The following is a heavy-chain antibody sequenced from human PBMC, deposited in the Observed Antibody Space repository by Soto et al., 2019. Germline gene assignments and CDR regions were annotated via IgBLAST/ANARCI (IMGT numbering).Heavy chain of an antibody. CDR1: GGTFSSYT. CDR2: IIPILGIA. V-gene: IGHV1-69*02. D-gene: IGHD3-10*02. CDR3: ARGFMYGSVNKSKSRTPINYYCFYMCV. Sequence: QVQLVQSGAEVKKPGSSVKVSCKASGGTFSSYTISWVRQAPGQGLEWMGRIIPILGIANYAQKFQGRVTITAYKSTRTHYMELSSLRDEDTAGYYCARGFMYGSVNKSKSRTPINYYCFYMCVWGEGTTVTVSS. J-gene: IGHJ6*03.